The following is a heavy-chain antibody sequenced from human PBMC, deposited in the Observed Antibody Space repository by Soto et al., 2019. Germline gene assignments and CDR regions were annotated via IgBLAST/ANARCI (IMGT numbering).Heavy chain of an antibody. J-gene: IGHJ6*02. CDR1: AFNFNNYA. CDR3: AKAGWGGDYYYGLDV. CDR2: VTFDGSRT. D-gene: IGHD2-21*01. V-gene: IGHV3-30*18. Sequence: PGRWRRLSCAPAAFNFNNYAMHWVRQAPGKGLEWVAVVTFDGSRTYYADSVKGRFTISRDSSNNTVSLQMNSLTNEDTAVYYCAKAGWGGDYYYGLDVWGQGTTVTVSS.